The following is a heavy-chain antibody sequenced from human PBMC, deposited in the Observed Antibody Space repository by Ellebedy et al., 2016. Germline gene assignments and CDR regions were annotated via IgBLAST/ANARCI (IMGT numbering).Heavy chain of an antibody. CDR1: GGSVSSGSYY. V-gene: IGHV4-61*01. CDR2: IYYTGST. CDR3: ARDYVVATTHYAMDV. J-gene: IGHJ6*02. D-gene: IGHD5-12*01. Sequence: SETLSLTXTLSGGSVSSGSYYWSWIRQPPGKGLEWIGYIYYTGSTSYNPSLKSRVTISVDTSKNQFSLKLSSVTAADTAVYYCARDYVVATTHYAMDVWGQGTTVTVSS.